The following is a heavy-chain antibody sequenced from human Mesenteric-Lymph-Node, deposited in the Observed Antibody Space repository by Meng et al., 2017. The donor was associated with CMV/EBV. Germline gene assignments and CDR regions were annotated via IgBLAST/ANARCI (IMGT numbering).Heavy chain of an antibody. D-gene: IGHD5-18*01. CDR2: ISTYNGNT. J-gene: IGHJ4*02. CDR1: GYTFTSYG. Sequence: KASGYTFTSYGISWVRQAPGQGLEWMGWISTYNGNTNYAQKLQGGVTMTTDTSTSTAYMELRSVRSDDTAVYYCARDGGYSYGYLLDYWGQGTLVTVSS. CDR3: ARDGGYSYGYLLDY. V-gene: IGHV1-18*04.